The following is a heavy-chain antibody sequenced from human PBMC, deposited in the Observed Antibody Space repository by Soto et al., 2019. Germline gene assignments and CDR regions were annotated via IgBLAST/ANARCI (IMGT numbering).Heavy chain of an antibody. CDR3: ARARIYCSGGSCSISVMDV. D-gene: IGHD2-15*01. CDR1: GFTFSSYE. Sequence: EVQLVESGGGLVQPGGSLRLSCAASGFTFSSYEMNWVRQAPGKGLEWVSYISSSGSTIYYADSVKGRFTISRDNAKNSLYLQMNSLRAEDTAVYYCARARIYCSGGSCSISVMDVWGQGTTVTVSS. V-gene: IGHV3-48*03. CDR2: ISSSGSTI. J-gene: IGHJ6*02.